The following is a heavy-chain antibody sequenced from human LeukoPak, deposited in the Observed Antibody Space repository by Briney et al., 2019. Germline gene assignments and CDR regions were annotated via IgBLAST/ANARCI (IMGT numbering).Heavy chain of an antibody. CDR1: GFTFDDYA. J-gene: IGHJ5*02. V-gene: IGHV3-9*01. D-gene: IGHD6-6*01. CDR3: AKDMRRYSSSLENWFDP. Sequence: GGSLRLSCAASGFTFDDYAMHWVRQAPGKGLEWVSGISWNSGSIGYADSVKGRFTISRDNAKNSVYLQMNSLRAEDTALYYCAKDMRRYSSSLENWFDPWGQGTLVTVSS. CDR2: ISWNSGSI.